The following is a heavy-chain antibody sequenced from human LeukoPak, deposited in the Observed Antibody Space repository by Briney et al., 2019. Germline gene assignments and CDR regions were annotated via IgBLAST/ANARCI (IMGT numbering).Heavy chain of an antibody. J-gene: IGHJ6*03. Sequence: GGSLRLSCAASGFTLSSYWMNWVRQAPGKGLEWVAFIRYDGSNKYYADSVKGRFTVSRDNSKNTLYLQMKSLRAEDTAVYYCAKGGGYEAQYYYYYLDVWGKGTTVTISS. D-gene: IGHD5-12*01. CDR3: AKGGGYEAQYYYYYLDV. CDR2: IRYDGSNK. CDR1: GFTLSSYW. V-gene: IGHV3-30*02.